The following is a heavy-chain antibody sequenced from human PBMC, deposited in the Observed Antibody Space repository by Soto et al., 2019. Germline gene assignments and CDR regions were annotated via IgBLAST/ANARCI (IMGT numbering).Heavy chain of an antibody. D-gene: IGHD5-18*01. Sequence: GGSLRLSCAASGFTFSSYAMHWVRQAPGKGLEWVAVISYDGSNKYYADSVKGRFTISRDNSKNTLYLQMNSLRAEDTAVYYCARGSGYSYGPYYYGMDVWGQGTTVTVSS. J-gene: IGHJ6*02. CDR1: GFTFSSYA. CDR2: ISYDGSNK. V-gene: IGHV3-30-3*01. CDR3: ARGSGYSYGPYYYGMDV.